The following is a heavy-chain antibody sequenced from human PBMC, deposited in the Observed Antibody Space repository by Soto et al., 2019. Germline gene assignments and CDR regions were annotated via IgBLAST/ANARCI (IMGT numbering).Heavy chain of an antibody. V-gene: IGHV4-59*01. CDR2: IYYCGST. D-gene: IGHD2-2*01. J-gene: IGHJ4*02. CDR1: GGSISSYY. CDR3: ARCTAPAANDY. Sequence: SETLSLTCTVSGGSISSYYWSWIRQPPGKGLEWIGYIYYCGSTNYNPSLKSRVTISVDTSKNQFSLKLSSVTAADTAVYYCARCTAPAANDYWGQGTLVTVSS.